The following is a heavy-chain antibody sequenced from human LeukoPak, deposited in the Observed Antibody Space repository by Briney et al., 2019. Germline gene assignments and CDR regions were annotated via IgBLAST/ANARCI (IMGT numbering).Heavy chain of an antibody. D-gene: IGHD3-3*01. V-gene: IGHV3-23*01. CDR2: ISGSGGST. CDR3: AKNTIFGVVIGVDY. Sequence: GGSLRLSCAASGLTFSSHWMHWVRQAPGKGLEWVSAISGSGGSTYYADSVKGRFTISRDNSKNTLYLQMNSLRAEDTAVYYCAKNTIFGVVIGVDYWGQGTLVTVSS. J-gene: IGHJ4*02. CDR1: GLTFSSHW.